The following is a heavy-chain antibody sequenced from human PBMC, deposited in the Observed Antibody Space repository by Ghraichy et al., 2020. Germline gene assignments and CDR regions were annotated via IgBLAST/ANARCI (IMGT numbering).Heavy chain of an antibody. CDR1: GGSVSSGSYY. J-gene: IGHJ5*02. D-gene: IGHD2-15*01. Sequence: SETLSLTCTVSGGSVSSGSYYWSWIRQPPGKGLEWIGYIYYSGSTNYNPSLKSRVTISVDTSKNQFSLKLSSVTAADTAVYYCARDWSLGPYCSGGSCSTWGQGTLVTVSS. CDR3: ARDWSLGPYCSGGSCST. V-gene: IGHV4-61*01. CDR2: IYYSGST.